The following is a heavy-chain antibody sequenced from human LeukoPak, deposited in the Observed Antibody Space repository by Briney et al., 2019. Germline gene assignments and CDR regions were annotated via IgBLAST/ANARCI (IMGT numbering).Heavy chain of an antibody. D-gene: IGHD2-2*02. J-gene: IGHJ4*02. CDR2: IIPIFGTA. V-gene: IGHV1-69*01. Sequence: SVKDSCKASGCTFSSYAISWVRQAPGQGLEWMGGIIPIFGTANYAQKFHGGVTITADESTSTAYMELSSLRSEDTAVYYCARDTGGHCSSTSCYTPYFDYWGQGTLVTVSS. CDR1: GCTFSSYA. CDR3: ARDTGGHCSSTSCYTPYFDY.